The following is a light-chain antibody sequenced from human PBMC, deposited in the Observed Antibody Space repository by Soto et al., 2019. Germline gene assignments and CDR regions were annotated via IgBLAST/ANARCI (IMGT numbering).Light chain of an antibody. CDR1: SSDVGNYNR. J-gene: IGLJ1*01. V-gene: IGLV2-18*02. Sequence: QSALTQPPSVSGSPGQSVTISCTGTSSDVGNYNRVSWYQQPPGTAPKLMIYEVSNRPSGVPDRFSGSKSGNTASLTIPGLQAEDEADYYCSSYTSSTIVYIFGSGTKVTVL. CDR2: EVS. CDR3: SSYTSSTIVYI.